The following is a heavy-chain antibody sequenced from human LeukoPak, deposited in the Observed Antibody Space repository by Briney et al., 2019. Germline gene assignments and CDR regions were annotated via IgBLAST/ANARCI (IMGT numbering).Heavy chain of an antibody. D-gene: IGHD1-26*01. CDR1: GGTFSSYA. CDR2: IIPIFGTA. J-gene: IGHJ4*02. V-gene: IGHV1-69*05. CDR3: ARGAPLELLFDY. Sequence: SVKVSCKASGGTFSSYAISWVRQAPGQGLEWVGRIIPIFGTANYAQKFQGRVTITTDESTSTAYMELSSLRSEDTAVYYCARGAPLELLFDYWGQGTLVTVPS.